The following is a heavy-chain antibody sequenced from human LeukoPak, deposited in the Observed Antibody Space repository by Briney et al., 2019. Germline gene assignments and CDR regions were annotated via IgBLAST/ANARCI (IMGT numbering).Heavy chain of an antibody. CDR3: ARSPITIFGVVTFDY. CDR1: GFTFSSYW. Sequence: PGGSLRLSCAASGFTFSSYWMSWVRQAPGKGLEWVANIKQDGSEKYYVDSVKGRFTISRDNAKNSLYLQMNSLRAEDTAVYYCARSPITIFGVVTFDYWGQGTLVTVSS. J-gene: IGHJ4*02. V-gene: IGHV3-7*01. CDR2: IKQDGSEK. D-gene: IGHD3-3*01.